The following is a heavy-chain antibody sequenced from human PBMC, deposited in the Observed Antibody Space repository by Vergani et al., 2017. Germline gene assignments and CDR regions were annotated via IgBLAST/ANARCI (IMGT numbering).Heavy chain of an antibody. Sequence: QVQLVQSGAEVKKPGASVKVSCKASGYTFTSYYMHWVRQAPGQGLEWMGIINPSGGSTSYAQKFQGRVTITADESTSTAYMELSSLRSEDTAVYYCAGSVTGTFLFYYYMDVWGKGTTVTVSS. J-gene: IGHJ6*03. CDR1: GYTFTSYY. CDR2: INPSGGST. D-gene: IGHD1-7*01. V-gene: IGHV1-46*01. CDR3: AGSVTGTFLFYYYMDV.